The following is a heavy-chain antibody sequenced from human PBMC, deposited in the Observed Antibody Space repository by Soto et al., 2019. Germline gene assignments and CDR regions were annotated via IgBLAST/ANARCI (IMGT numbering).Heavy chain of an antibody. V-gene: IGHV4-31*03. CDR2: IYYSGST. Sequence: QVQLQESGPGLVKPSQTLSLTCTVSGGSISSGGYYWSWIRQHPGKGLEWIGYIYYSGSTYYNPSLKGRVTISVDTSKNQFSLKLSSVTAADTAVYYCARGAVFGSSWYWFDPWGQGTLVTVSS. D-gene: IGHD6-13*01. CDR3: ARGAVFGSSWYWFDP. CDR1: GGSISSGGYY. J-gene: IGHJ5*02.